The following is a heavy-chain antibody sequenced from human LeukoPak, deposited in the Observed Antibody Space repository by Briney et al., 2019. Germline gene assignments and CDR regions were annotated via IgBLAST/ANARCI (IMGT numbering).Heavy chain of an antibody. Sequence: SETLSLTCAVYGGSFSGYYWSWIRQPPGKGLEWIGEINHSGSTNYNPSLKSRVTISVDTSKNQFSLKLSSVTAADTAVYYCARDSSYYDFWSGCSYNWFDPWAREPWSPSPQ. CDR3: ARDSSYYDFWSGCSYNWFDP. J-gene: IGHJ5*02. V-gene: IGHV4-34*01. CDR1: GGSFSGYY. CDR2: INHSGST. D-gene: IGHD3-3*01.